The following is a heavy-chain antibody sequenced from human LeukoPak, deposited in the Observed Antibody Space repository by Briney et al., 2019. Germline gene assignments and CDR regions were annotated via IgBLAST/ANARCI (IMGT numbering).Heavy chain of an antibody. V-gene: IGHV4-59*08. Sequence: PSETLSLTCTVSGASISSYYWSWIRQPAGKGLEWIGYIYYSGSTNYNPSLKSRVTISVDTSKNQFSLKLSSVTAADTAVYYCASRGYSGYTYWGQGTLVTVSS. CDR2: IYYSGST. CDR3: ASRGYSGYTY. J-gene: IGHJ4*02. CDR1: GASISSYY. D-gene: IGHD5-12*01.